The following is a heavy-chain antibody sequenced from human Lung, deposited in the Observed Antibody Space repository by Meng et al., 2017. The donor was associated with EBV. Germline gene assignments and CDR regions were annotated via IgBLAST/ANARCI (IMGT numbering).Heavy chain of an antibody. CDR3: AATVNDGYFDY. V-gene: IGHV4-4*02. CDR2: IYHSGST. Sequence: QGQLQESGPGLVKPSGTLSLTCTGSGDSSSSSNWWSWVRQPPGKGLEWIGEIYHSGSTNYNPSLKSRVTISVDTSKNQFSLKLSSVTAADTAVYYCAATVNDGYFDYWGQGTLVTVSS. CDR1: GDSSSSSNW. D-gene: IGHD4-11*01. J-gene: IGHJ4*02.